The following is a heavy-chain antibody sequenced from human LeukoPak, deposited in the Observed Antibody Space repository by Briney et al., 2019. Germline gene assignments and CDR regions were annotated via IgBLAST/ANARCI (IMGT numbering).Heavy chain of an antibody. Sequence: PGGSLRLSCAASGFTLSDYWMNWVRQAPGKGPEWVSHISHDGRNIDYADSVKGRFTISRDSAKNTLYLQMNSLKVGATAVYYCVRVGGGTTPYDCWGQGTLVTVSS. CDR1: GFTLSDYW. J-gene: IGHJ4*02. D-gene: IGHD1-7*01. CDR2: ISHDGRNI. V-gene: IGHV3-74*01. CDR3: VRVGGGTTPYDC.